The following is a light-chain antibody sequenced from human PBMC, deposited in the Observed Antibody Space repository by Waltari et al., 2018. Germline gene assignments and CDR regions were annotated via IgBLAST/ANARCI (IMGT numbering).Light chain of an antibody. V-gene: IGLV2-14*03. CDR1: SNDIGNYKY. J-gene: IGLJ1*01. CDR3: SSYTTSNSFV. CDR2: DVS. Sequence: QSALTQPASVSGSPGQSITLSCTGTSNDIGNYKYVSWYQQNPGKTPKLMIYDVSNRPSGVSYRFSGSKSGNTASLTISGLQAEDEADYYCSSYTTSNSFVFGSGTTVTVL.